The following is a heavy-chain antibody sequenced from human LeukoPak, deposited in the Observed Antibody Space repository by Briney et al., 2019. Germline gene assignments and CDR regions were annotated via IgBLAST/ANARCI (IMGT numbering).Heavy chain of an antibody. CDR1: GYTFSSYW. V-gene: IGHV3-7*01. J-gene: IGHJ6*03. Sequence: GGSLRLSCTASGYTFSSYWLSWVRQAPGKGLEWVANIKQDGSEKYYADSVKGRFTVSRDNARNSLFLQMNSLRTADTAVYVCVVCVSCTQRYYYYYMDVWGRGTTVTVSS. CDR3: VVCVSCTQRYYYYYMDV. CDR2: IKQDGSEK. D-gene: IGHD2-8*01.